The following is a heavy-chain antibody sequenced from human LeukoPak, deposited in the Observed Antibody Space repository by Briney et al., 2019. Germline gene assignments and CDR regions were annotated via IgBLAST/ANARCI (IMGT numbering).Heavy chain of an antibody. CDR2: AYYSGIT. Sequence: SETLSLTCTVSGGSGSISSHYWSWLRQPPGKGLEWIGYAYYSGITDYNPSLKSRVTISEDMSKNQFSLNLSSVTAADTAVYYCATITGGYYFDYWGQGTLVTVSS. J-gene: IGHJ4*02. D-gene: IGHD5-12*01. CDR1: GGSGSISSHY. CDR3: ATITGGYYFDY. V-gene: IGHV4-59*11.